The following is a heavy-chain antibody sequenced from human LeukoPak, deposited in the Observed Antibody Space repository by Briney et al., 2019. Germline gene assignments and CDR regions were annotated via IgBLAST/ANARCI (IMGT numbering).Heavy chain of an antibody. CDR3: ARVSNDYYYMDV. J-gene: IGHJ6*03. D-gene: IGHD2/OR15-2a*01. CDR1: GGSFSGYS. CDR2: INHSGST. Sequence: PSETLSLTCAVYGGSFSGYSWSWIRQPPEKGLEWIGEINHSGSTNYNPSLKSRVTISVDTSKNQFSLKLSSVTAADTAVYYCARVSNDYYYMDVWGKGTTVTVSS. V-gene: IGHV4-34*01.